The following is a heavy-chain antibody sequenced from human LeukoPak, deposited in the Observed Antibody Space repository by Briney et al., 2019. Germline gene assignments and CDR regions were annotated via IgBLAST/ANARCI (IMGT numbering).Heavy chain of an antibody. Sequence: GGSLRLSCAASKFTFSDYSMSWVRQAPGKGLEWVSIIYSGGSTYYADSVKGRFTISRDNSKNTVYLQMNSLRLEDAAVYYCARDWYGVGGVPDYWGQGTLVTVSS. V-gene: IGHV3-66*01. CDR1: KFTFSDYS. CDR3: ARDWYGVGGVPDY. CDR2: IYSGGST. D-gene: IGHD3-16*01. J-gene: IGHJ4*02.